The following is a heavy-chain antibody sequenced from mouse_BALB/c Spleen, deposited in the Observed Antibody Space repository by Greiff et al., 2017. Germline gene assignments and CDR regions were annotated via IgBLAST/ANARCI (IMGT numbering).Heavy chain of an antibody. CDR1: GYSITSDYA. D-gene: IGHD1-1*01. CDR2: ISYSGST. Sequence: EVKLMESGPGLVKPSQSLSLTCTVTGYSITSDYAWNWIRQFPGNKLEWMGYISYSGSTSYNPSLKSRISITRDTSKNQFFLQLNSVTTEDTATYYCAISYAWYFDVWGAGTTVTVSS. J-gene: IGHJ1*01. CDR3: AISYAWYFDV. V-gene: IGHV3-2*02.